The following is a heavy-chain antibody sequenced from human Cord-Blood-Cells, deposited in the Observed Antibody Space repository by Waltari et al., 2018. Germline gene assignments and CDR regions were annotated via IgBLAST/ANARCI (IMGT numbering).Heavy chain of an antibody. CDR3: TSRISTGTTYWDY. V-gene: IGHV3-73*02. J-gene: IGHJ4*02. CDR2: IRSRANIYAT. D-gene: IGHD1-7*01. Sequence: EVQLVESGGGLVQPGGSLKLSCAASGFTFSGSAMHWVRQASGKGLEWVGRIRSRANIYATAYAASVKGRFTISRDDSKNTAYLQMNSLKTEDTAVYYCTSRISTGTTYWDYWGQGTLVTVSS. CDR1: GFTFSGSA.